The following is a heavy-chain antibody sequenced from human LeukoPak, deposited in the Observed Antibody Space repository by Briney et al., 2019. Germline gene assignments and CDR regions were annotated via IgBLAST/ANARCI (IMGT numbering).Heavy chain of an antibody. CDR2: ISSSGSTI. V-gene: IGHV3-48*04. J-gene: IGHJ6*02. CDR1: GFTFSSYS. D-gene: IGHD5-18*01. Sequence: GGSLRLSCAASGFTFSSYSMNWVRQAPGKGLEWVSYISSSGSTIYYADSVKGRFTISRDNAKNSLYLQMNSLRAEDTAVYYCARGGDTAMTNYYYYGMDVWGQGTTVTVSS. CDR3: ARGGDTAMTNYYYYGMDV.